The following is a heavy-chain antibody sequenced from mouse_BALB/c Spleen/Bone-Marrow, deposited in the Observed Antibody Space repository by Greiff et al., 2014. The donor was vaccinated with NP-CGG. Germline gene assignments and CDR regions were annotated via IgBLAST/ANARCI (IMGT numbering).Heavy chain of an antibody. CDR1: GFNIKDTY. D-gene: IGHD1-1*01. J-gene: IGHJ3*01. V-gene: IGHV14-3*02. CDR3: ASYYYGSSGFAY. Sequence: VQLQQPGVELVKPGASVKLSCTASGFNIKDTYMHWVKQRPEQGLEWIGRIDPANGNTKYDPKFQGKATITADTSPNTAYLQLSSLTSEDTAVYYCASYYYGSSGFAYWGQGTLVTVSA. CDR2: IDPANGNT.